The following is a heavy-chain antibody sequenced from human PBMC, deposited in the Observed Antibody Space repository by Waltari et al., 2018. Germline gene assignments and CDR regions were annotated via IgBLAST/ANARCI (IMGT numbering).Heavy chain of an antibody. Sequence: QVQLQQWGAGLLKPSETLSLPCAVYGGSFSGYYCIWIRQPPGNGREWIGEINHSGSTNYNPSLKSRVTISVDTSKNQFSLKLSSVTAADTAVYYCARGQWNIVVVPAAANWFDPWGQGTLVTVSS. J-gene: IGHJ5*02. V-gene: IGHV4-34*01. CDR3: ARGQWNIVVVPAAANWFDP. D-gene: IGHD2-2*01. CDR2: INHSGST. CDR1: GGSFSGYY.